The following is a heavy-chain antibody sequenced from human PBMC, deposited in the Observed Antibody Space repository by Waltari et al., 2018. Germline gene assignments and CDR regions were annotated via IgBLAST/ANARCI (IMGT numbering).Heavy chain of an antibody. J-gene: IGHJ4*02. CDR2: ISYDGSNK. CDR1: GFTFSSYA. V-gene: IGHV3-30-3*01. D-gene: IGHD5-12*01. Sequence: QVQLVESGGGVVQPGRSLRLSCAASGFTFSSYAMHWVRQAPGKGLEWVAVISYDGSNKDYADSVKGRFTISRDNSKNTLYLQMYSLRAEDTAVYYCASQTGGIVATIDYWGQGTLVTVSS. CDR3: ASQTGGIVATIDY.